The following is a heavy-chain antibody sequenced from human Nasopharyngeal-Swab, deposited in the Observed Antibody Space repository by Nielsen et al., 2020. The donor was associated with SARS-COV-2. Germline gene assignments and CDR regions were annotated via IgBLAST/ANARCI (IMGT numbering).Heavy chain of an antibody. J-gene: IGHJ3*02. CDR2: IGTAGDT. V-gene: IGHV3-13*01. Sequence: GESLKISCAASGFTFSGYDMHWVRQATGKGLEWVSAIGTAGDTYYPGSVKGRFTISRENAKNSLYLQMNSLRAGDTAVYYCAKEDRFRAFDIWGQGTMVTVSS. CDR3: AKEDRFRAFDI. D-gene: IGHD2-15*01. CDR1: GFTFSGYD.